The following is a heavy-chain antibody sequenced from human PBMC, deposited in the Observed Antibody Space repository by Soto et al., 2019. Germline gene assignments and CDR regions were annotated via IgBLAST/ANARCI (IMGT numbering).Heavy chain of an antibody. D-gene: IGHD6-13*01. V-gene: IGHV1-18*04. CDR2: ISAYNGNT. Sequence: ASVKVSCKASGYTFTSYGISWVRQAPGQGXEWMGWISAYNGNTNYAQKLQGRVTMTTDTSTSTAYMELRSLRSDDTAVYYCAREGYSSSLTETYYYYYGMDVWGQGTTVTVSS. CDR1: GYTFTSYG. CDR3: AREGYSSSLTETYYYYYGMDV. J-gene: IGHJ6*02.